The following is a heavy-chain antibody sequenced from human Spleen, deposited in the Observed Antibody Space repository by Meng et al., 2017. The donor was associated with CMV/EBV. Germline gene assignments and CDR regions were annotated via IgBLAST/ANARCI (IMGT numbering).Heavy chain of an antibody. CDR3: ARDVGHCSTTSCYSWFDP. J-gene: IGHJ5*02. CDR1: GDSITSGQW. CDR2: IYQSGKT. D-gene: IGHD2-2*02. V-gene: IGHV4-4*02. Sequence: GSLRLSCALSGDSITSGQWWSWVRQPPGKGLEWIGEIYQSGKTVYKPSLNNRVTMSVDMAKNQFSLTLRSVTAADTAIYYCARDVGHCSTTSCYSWFDPWGPGTLVTVSS.